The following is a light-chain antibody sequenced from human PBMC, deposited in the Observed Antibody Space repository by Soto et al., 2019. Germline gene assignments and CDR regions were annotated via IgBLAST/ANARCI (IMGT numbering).Light chain of an antibody. V-gene: IGKV3-11*01. Sequence: EVVLTQSPATLSLSPGDRATLSCRASQRVSIYLAWYQQKPGQAPRLLIYDASNRATGIPAKFSGSGSGTDFTLTISSLEPEDSGVYYCQQRSNSPPWITFGQGTRLEIK. CDR3: QQRSNSPPWIT. CDR1: QRVSIY. CDR2: DAS. J-gene: IGKJ5*01.